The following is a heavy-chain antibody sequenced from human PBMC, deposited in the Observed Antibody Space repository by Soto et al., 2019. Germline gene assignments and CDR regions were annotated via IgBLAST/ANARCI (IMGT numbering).Heavy chain of an antibody. J-gene: IGHJ4*02. CDR1: GFTFSNCG. Sequence: GGSLRLSCAASGFTFSNCGMHWVRQAPGKGLEWVALIWFDGSNKYYAESVKGRFTISRDNSKNTLYLQMDSLRAEDTAVYYCAKKRVPPSPDTGHYFESWGQGTLVTVFS. CDR3: AKKRVPPSPDTGHYFES. D-gene: IGHD5-18*01. V-gene: IGHV3-30*02. CDR2: IWFDGSNK.